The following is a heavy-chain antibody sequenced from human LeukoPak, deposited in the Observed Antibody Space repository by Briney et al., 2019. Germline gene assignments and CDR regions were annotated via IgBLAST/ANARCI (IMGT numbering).Heavy chain of an antibody. V-gene: IGHV1-69*04. CDR1: GGTFSSYA. CDR3: ARFLGGYYDSSGYFDY. Sequence: SVKVSCKASGGTFSSYAISWVRHAPGQGLEWMGRIIPILGIANYAQKFQGRVTITADKSTSTAYMELSSLRSEDTAVYYCARFLGGYYDSSGYFDYWGQGTLVTVSS. CDR2: IIPILGIA. J-gene: IGHJ4*02. D-gene: IGHD3-22*01.